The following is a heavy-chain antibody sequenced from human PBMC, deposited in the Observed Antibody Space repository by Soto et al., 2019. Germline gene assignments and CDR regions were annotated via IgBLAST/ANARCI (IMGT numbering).Heavy chain of an antibody. CDR3: ANGDAGYGSSWNGGAFDI. V-gene: IGHV3-30*18. CDR1: GFTFSSYG. J-gene: IGHJ3*02. Sequence: QVQLVESGGGVVQPGRSLRLSCAASGFTFSSYGMHWVRQAPGKGLEWVAVISYDGSNKYYADSVKGRFTISRDNSKNTLYLQMNRLRAEDTAVYYCANGDAGYGSSWNGGAFDIWGRGTMVTVSS. D-gene: IGHD6-13*01. CDR2: ISYDGSNK.